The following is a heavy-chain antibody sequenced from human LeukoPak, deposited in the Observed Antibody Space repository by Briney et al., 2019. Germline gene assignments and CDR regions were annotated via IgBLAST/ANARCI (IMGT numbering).Heavy chain of an antibody. V-gene: IGHV4-39*07. CDR3: ARVPGSGYSPGPPDY. D-gene: IGHD3-22*01. CDR2: IYYSGST. CDR1: GGSISSSSYY. J-gene: IGHJ4*02. Sequence: SETLSLTCTVSGGSISSSSYYWGWIRQPPGKGLEWIGSIYYSGSTYYNPSLKSRVTISVDTSKNQFSLKLSSVTAADTAVYYCARVPGSGYSPGPPDYWGQGTLVTVSS.